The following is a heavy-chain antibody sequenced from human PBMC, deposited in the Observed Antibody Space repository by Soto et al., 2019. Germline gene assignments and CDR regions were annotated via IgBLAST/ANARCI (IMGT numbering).Heavy chain of an antibody. J-gene: IGHJ3*02. D-gene: IGHD3-22*01. Sequence: PGESLKISCKGSGYSFTSQWIGWVRQLPGKGLEWVGMIYPGDSDTRYTPSFQGRVTISADKSTSTAYLQWNSLRASDTAMYYCARRGYYYDSSGHHHDALDIWGQGTLVTVSS. CDR2: IYPGDSDT. CDR3: ARRGYYYDSSGHHHDALDI. V-gene: IGHV5-51*01. CDR1: GYSFTSQW.